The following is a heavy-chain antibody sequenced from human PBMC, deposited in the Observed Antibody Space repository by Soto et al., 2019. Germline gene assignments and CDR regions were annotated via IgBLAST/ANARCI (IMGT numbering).Heavy chain of an antibody. CDR2: IIPILSIA. Sequence: QVQLVQSGAEVKKPGSSVKVSCKASGGTFSSYIISWVRQAPGQGFEWMGRIIPILSIANYAQKFQGRVTITADKSTSTAYMELSSLRSQDTAVYYCARIHPYDYVDYWGQGTLVTVSS. V-gene: IGHV1-69*02. CDR1: GGTFSSYI. CDR3: ARIHPYDYVDY. J-gene: IGHJ4*02. D-gene: IGHD3-16*01.